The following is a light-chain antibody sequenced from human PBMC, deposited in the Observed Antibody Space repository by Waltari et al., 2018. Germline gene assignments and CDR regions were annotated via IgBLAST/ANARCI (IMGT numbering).Light chain of an antibody. CDR3: AAWHRSTWL. J-gene: IGLJ2*01. CDR1: SDINLGNYN. V-gene: IGLV5-39*01. CDR2: FYSDSSH. Sequence: PALTQPTSLSASPGASTRLTCTLTSDINLGNYNIFWYQQKPGSPPRFLLYFYSDSSHLQGDGFHRRVSGSKDTSAKAGLLVISGLQFEDEDDYLCAAWHRSTWLFGGGTRLTVL.